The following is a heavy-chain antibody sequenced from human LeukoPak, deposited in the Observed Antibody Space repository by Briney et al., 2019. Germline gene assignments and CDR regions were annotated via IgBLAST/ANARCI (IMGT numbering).Heavy chain of an antibody. CDR3: AKDNILTGLYDY. V-gene: IGHV3-23*01. J-gene: IGHJ4*02. CDR2: ISESGSNT. Sequence: GGSLRLSCAASGFTFSIHAMSWVRQAPGKGLEWVSGISESGSNTYYADSVKGRFTISRDNSMNTLYLQINSLRVADTAVYYCAKDNILTGLYDYWGQGTQVTVSS. D-gene: IGHD3-9*01. CDR1: GFTFSIHA.